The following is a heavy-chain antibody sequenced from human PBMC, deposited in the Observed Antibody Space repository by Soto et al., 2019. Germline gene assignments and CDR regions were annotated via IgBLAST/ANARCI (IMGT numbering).Heavy chain of an antibody. J-gene: IGHJ6*02. CDR3: AREVGSSSSVYYYYGMDV. D-gene: IGHD6-6*01. CDR1: GFTVSSNY. CDR2: IYSGGST. Sequence: EVQLVESGGGLVQPGGSLRLSCAASGFTVSSNYMSWVRQAPGKGLAWVSVIYSGGSTYYADSVKGRFTISRDNSENTLYLQMNSLRAEDTAVYYCAREVGSSSSVYYYYGMDVWGQGTTVTVSS. V-gene: IGHV3-66*01.